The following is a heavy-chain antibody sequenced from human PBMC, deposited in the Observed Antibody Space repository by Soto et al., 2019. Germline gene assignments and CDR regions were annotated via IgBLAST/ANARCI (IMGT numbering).Heavy chain of an antibody. CDR1: GDSIGSKNW. D-gene: IGHD3-10*01. CDR3: ARGLTDGEGFGYYYGMDV. Sequence: QVQLQESGPGLVKPSGTLSLTCAVSGDSIGSKNWWSWVRQPPGRGLEWIGDIYHSGSTSYNPSLKSRVTISVDQSKNQFPLKLRSVTAADTAVYYCARGLTDGEGFGYYYGMDVWGQGTTVTVSS. J-gene: IGHJ6*02. CDR2: IYHSGST. V-gene: IGHV4-4*02.